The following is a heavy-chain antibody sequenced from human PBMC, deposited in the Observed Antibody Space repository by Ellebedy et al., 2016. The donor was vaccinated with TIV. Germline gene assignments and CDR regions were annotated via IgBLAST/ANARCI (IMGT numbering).Heavy chain of an antibody. D-gene: IGHD3-10*01. J-gene: IGHJ5*02. V-gene: IGHV4-34*01. CDR2: INHSGST. Sequence: SETLSLTCAVYGGSFSGYYWSWIRQPPGKGLEWIGEINHSGSTNYNPSLKSRVTISVDTSKNQFSLKLSSVTAADTAVYYCARGLRSRIDPWGQGTLVTVSS. CDR1: GGSFSGYY. CDR3: ARGLRSRIDP.